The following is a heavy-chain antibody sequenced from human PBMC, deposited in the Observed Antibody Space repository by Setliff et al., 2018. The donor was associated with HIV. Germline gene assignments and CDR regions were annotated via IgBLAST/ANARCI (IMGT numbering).Heavy chain of an antibody. CDR1: GFTLNSYA. CDR2: ISGSGDIT. D-gene: IGHD6-19*01. CDR3: AKDGYSSANWFDP. V-gene: IGHV3-23*01. J-gene: IGHJ5*02. Sequence: PGGSLRLSCTASGFTLNSYAMNWVRQAPGKGLEWVSTISGSGDITLYADSVKGRFTISTDNSKGTLYLQMNSLRAEDTALYYCAKDGYSSANWFDPWGQGTLVTVSS.